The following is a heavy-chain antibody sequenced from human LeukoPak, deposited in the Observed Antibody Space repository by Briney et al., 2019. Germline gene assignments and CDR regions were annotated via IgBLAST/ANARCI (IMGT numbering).Heavy chain of an antibody. D-gene: IGHD3-10*01. CDR1: GGSFSGYY. J-gene: IGHJ4*02. Sequence: LSLTCAVYGGSFSGYYWSWIRQPPGKGLEWVSRISSTGGTTEYADSVKGRFTISRDTSKNTLYLQMSSLRLEDTAIYYCAKDRSGSGYFDNWGQGTLVTVSS. CDR2: ISSTGGTT. V-gene: IGHV3-11*01. CDR3: AKDRSGSGYFDN.